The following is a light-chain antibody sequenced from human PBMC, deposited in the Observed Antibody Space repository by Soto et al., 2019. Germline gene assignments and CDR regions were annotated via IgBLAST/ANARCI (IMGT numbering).Light chain of an antibody. V-gene: IGLV2-8*01. CDR1: SSDVGGYND. J-gene: IGLJ1*01. CDR3: SSYAGINNYV. Sequence: QSALTQPPSASGSPGQSVTISCTGTSSDVGGYNDVSWYQQHPGKAPNLMIYEVSERPSGVPDRFSGSKSGNTAFLTVSGLQAEHEADYCFSSYAGINNYVFGTGTKLTVL. CDR2: EVS.